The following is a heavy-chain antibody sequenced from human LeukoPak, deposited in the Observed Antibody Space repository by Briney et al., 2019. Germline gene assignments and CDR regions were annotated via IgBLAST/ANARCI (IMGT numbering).Heavy chain of an antibody. CDR1: GFTFSSYA. CDR3: AESSGYYSSFDY. D-gene: IGHD3-22*01. Sequence: GGSLRLSCAASGFTFSSYAMHWVRQAPGKGLEWVAVISYDGSNKYYADSVKGRFTISRDNAKNTLYLQMNSLRAEDTAVYYCAESSGYYSSFDYWGQGTLVTVSS. J-gene: IGHJ4*02. V-gene: IGHV3-30-3*01. CDR2: ISYDGSNK.